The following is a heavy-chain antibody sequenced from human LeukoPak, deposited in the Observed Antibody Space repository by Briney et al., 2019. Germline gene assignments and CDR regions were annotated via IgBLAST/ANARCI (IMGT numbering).Heavy chain of an antibody. CDR3: ARLDVWGLGYIDL. Sequence: GGSLRLSCAASEFTVSGKYMIWVRRAPGKGLEWVSTIYSGGSAFYADSAKGRFTISRDNSKNTLFLQMTSLRVQDTAVYYCARLDVWGLGYIDLWGRGTLVTASS. V-gene: IGHV3-66*04. J-gene: IGHJ2*01. CDR1: EFTVSGKY. D-gene: IGHD3-16*01. CDR2: IYSGGSA.